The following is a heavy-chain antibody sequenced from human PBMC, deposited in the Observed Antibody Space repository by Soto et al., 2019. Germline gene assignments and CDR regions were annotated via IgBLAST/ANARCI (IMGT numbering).Heavy chain of an antibody. Sequence: GASGKVSCKASGYTFTSYAMHWVRQAPGQRLEWMGWINAGNGNTKYSQKFQGRVTITRDTSASTAYMELSSLRSEDTAVYYCARLPGPISSGYYDYWGQGTLVTVSS. CDR1: GYTFTSYA. V-gene: IGHV1-3*01. J-gene: IGHJ4*02. D-gene: IGHD3-22*01. CDR2: INAGNGNT. CDR3: ARLPGPISSGYYDY.